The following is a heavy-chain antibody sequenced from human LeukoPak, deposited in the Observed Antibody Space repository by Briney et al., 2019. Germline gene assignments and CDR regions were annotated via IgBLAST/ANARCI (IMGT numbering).Heavy chain of an antibody. V-gene: IGHV4-34*01. CDR1: GGSFSGYY. J-gene: IGHJ5*02. D-gene: IGHD3-3*01. CDR3: ARHRPYYDFWSGVNWFDP. Sequence: SETLSLTCAVYGGSFSGYYWSWIRQPPGKGLEWIGSIYYSGSTYYNPSLKSRVTISVDTSKNQFSLKLSSVTAADTAVYYCARHRPYYDFWSGVNWFDPWGQGTLVTVSS. CDR2: IYYSGST.